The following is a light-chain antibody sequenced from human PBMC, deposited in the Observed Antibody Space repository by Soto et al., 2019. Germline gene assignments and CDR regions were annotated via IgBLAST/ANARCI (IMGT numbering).Light chain of an antibody. J-gene: IGKJ4*01. Sequence: EVLMTQSPATLSLSPGERATLSCRASQSVSSSLAWYQQKPGQVPRLLIYDASTRATGIPARFSGSGSGTEFTLSISSLQSEDFAVYYCQQYNNWPPLTFGGGTKVEIK. V-gene: IGKV3-15*01. CDR1: QSVSSS. CDR3: QQYNNWPPLT. CDR2: DAS.